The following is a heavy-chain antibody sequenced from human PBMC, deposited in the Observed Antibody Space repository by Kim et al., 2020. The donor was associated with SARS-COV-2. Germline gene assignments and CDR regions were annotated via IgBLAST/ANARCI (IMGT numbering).Heavy chain of an antibody. CDR3: ARVAAAGTWVSED. D-gene: IGHD6-13*01. J-gene: IGHJ4*02. CDR1: GFTVSSNY. Sequence: GGSLRLSCAASGFTVSSNYMSWVRQAPGKGLEWVSVIYSGGSTYYADSVKGRFTISRDNSKNTLYLQMNSLRAEDTAVYYCARVAAAGTWVSEDRGQGTLVTVSS. V-gene: IGHV3-66*02. CDR2: IYSGGST.